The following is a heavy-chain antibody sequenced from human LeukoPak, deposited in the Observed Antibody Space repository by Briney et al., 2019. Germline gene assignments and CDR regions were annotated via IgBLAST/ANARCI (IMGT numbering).Heavy chain of an antibody. V-gene: IGHV3-23*01. D-gene: IGHD3-16*02. CDR2: ISGNDGST. J-gene: IGHJ4*02. CDR3: AKTAGGSIYGYIEY. CDR1: GFTLTNNA. Sequence: GGSLRLSRAASGFTLTNNAMSWVRQAPGKGLEWVSVISGNDGSTYYAHSVKGRFTISRDNSRNTLYLQMNSLRAEDTAIYNCAKTAGGSIYGYIEYWGQGILVTVSS.